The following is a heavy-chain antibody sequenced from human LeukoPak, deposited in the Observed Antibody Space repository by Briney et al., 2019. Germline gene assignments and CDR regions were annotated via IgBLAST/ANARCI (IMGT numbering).Heavy chain of an antibody. Sequence: PGGSLRLSCAASGFTFDGYAMHWVRQAPGKGLEWVSGISWNSGSIGYADSVKGRFTISRDNAKNSLYLQMNSPRAEDTALYYCAKASLGYCSGGSCFFDYWGQGTLVTVSS. V-gene: IGHV3-9*01. CDR3: AKASLGYCSGGSCFFDY. D-gene: IGHD2-15*01. CDR1: GFTFDGYA. J-gene: IGHJ4*02. CDR2: ISWNSGSI.